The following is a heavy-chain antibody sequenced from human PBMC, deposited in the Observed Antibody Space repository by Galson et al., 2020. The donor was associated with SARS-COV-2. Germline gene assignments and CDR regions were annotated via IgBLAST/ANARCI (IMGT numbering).Heavy chain of an antibody. Sequence: SQTLSLTCAISGDSVSSNSAAWNWIRQSPSRGLQWLGRTNYRSKWYNDYAVSVKSRIIINPDTSKNQFSLLLNSVIPEDTAVYYGAREADYWNAFEIWDQVGMVAVSS. V-gene: IGHV6-1*01. D-gene: IGHD4-17*01. CDR2: TNYRSKWYN. CDR1: GDSVSSNSAA. J-gene: IGHJ3*02. CDR3: AREADYWNAFEI.